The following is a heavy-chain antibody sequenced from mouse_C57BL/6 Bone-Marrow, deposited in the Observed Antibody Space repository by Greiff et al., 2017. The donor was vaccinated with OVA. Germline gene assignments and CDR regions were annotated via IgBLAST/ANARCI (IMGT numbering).Heavy chain of an antibody. CDR1: GYTFTSYW. J-gene: IGHJ2*01. D-gene: IGHD3-2*02. CDR3: ARREQTAQAKDD. V-gene: IGHV1-50*01. CDR2: IDPSDSYT. Sequence: QVQLQQPGAELVKPGASVKLSCKASGYTFTSYWMQWVKQRPGQGLEWIGEIDPSDSYTNYNQKFKGKATLTVDTSSSTAYMQLSSLTSEDSAVYYCARREQTAQAKDDWGQGTTVTVSS.